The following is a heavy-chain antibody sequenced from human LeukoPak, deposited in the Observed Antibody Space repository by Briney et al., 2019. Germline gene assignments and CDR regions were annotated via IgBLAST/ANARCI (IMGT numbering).Heavy chain of an antibody. Sequence: PGGSLRLSCGASGFTFSSYGMQWVRQAPGKGLEWVAFIRSEGTNKYYADSVKGRFTISRDNSKNTLYLQMDSLRAEDTAVYYCAKDYGSGSYSFDYWGQGSLVTVSS. D-gene: IGHD3-10*01. J-gene: IGHJ4*02. CDR1: GFTFSSYG. CDR2: IRSEGTNK. V-gene: IGHV3-30*02. CDR3: AKDYGSGSYSFDY.